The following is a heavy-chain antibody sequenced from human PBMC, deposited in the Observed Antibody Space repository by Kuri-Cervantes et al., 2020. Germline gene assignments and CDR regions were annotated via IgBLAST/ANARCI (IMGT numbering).Heavy chain of an antibody. J-gene: IGHJ6*01. CDR2: ISYDGSNK. CDR3: ARPPPELYYDFWSGYYGAMRDYYGMAV. V-gene: IGHV3-30*03. CDR1: GFTFSSYG. D-gene: IGHD3-3*01. Sequence: GESLKISCAASGFTFSSYGMHWVRQAPGKVLEWGAVISYDGSNKYYADCVKGRFTISRNNSQNKLYLQMNSLSAEDTAVYYCARPPPELYYDFWSGYYGAMRDYYGMAVWGQGNTV.